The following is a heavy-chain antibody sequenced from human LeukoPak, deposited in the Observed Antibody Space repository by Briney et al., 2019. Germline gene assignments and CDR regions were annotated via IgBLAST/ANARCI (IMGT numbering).Heavy chain of an antibody. Sequence: GSLRLSCAASGFTFSSYAMNWVRQASGKGLEWVSGISGSDDSTYYADSVKGRFTISRDISRNTLYLQMNSLRAEDTAVYYCAKDSGHSSSWYYWGQGTLVTVSS. D-gene: IGHD6-13*01. J-gene: IGHJ4*02. V-gene: IGHV3-23*01. CDR1: GFTFSSYA. CDR3: AKDSGHSSSWYY. CDR2: ISGSDDST.